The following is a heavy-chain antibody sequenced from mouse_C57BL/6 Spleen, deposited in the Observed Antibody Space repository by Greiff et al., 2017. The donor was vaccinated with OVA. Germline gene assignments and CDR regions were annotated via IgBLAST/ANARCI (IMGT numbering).Heavy chain of an antibody. CDR3: ARPGTGGYFDV. D-gene: IGHD4-1*01. CDR1: GFTFSDYG. Sequence: EVKLMESGGGLVKPGGSLKLSCAASGFTFSDYGMHWVRQAPEKGLEWVAYISSGSSTIYYADTVKGRFTISRDNAKNTLFLQMTSLRSEDTAMYYCARPGTGGYFDVWGTGTTVTVSS. CDR2: ISSGSSTI. J-gene: IGHJ1*03. V-gene: IGHV5-17*01.